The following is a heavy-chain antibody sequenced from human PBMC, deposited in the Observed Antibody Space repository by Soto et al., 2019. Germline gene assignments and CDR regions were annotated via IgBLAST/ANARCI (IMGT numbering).Heavy chain of an antibody. CDR1: GDTISDTSYY. CDR3: ARHLYYYGSGSTRRVRIDY. CDR2: IYYSGTT. V-gene: IGHV4-39*01. Sequence: SETLSITCTASGDTISDTSYYWGWIRQPPGKGLEWVGSIYYSGTTNDNPSLKSRVTMSVDTSKNRFSLKLSSVTAADTAVYYCARHLYYYGSGSTRRVRIDYWGQGTLVT. D-gene: IGHD3-10*01. J-gene: IGHJ4*02.